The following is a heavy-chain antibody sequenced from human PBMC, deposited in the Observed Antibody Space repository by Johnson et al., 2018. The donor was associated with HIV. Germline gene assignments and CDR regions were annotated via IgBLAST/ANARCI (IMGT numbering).Heavy chain of an antibody. V-gene: IGHV3-20*04. CDR3: AKRGSTMIGGAGAFDI. CDR2: INWNGGST. CDR1: GFTFDDYG. D-gene: IGHD3-22*01. Sequence: VQLVESGGGLAQPGGSLRLSCAASGFTFDDYGMSWVRQAPGKGLEWVSGINWNGGSTGYADSVKGRFTISRDNSKNTLYLQMNSLRAEDTAVYYCAKRGSTMIGGAGAFDIWGQGTMVTVSP. J-gene: IGHJ3*02.